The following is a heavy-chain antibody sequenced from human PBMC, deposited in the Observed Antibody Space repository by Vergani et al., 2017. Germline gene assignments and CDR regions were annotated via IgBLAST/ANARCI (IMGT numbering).Heavy chain of an antibody. J-gene: IGHJ6*02. CDR2: INWNGGST. CDR1: GFTFSSYG. CDR3: ARASYYTFGVVYYYYGMDV. Sequence: VQLVESGGGVVQPGRSLRLSCAASGFTFSSYGMSWVRQAPGKGLEWVSGINWNGGSTGYADSVKGRFTISRDNAKISLYLQMNSLRAEDTAVYYCARASYYTFGVVYYYYGMDVWGQGTTVTVSS. V-gene: IGHV3-20*04. D-gene: IGHD3-10*01.